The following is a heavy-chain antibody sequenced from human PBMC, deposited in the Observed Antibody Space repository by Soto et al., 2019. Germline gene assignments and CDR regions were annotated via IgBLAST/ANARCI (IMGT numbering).Heavy chain of an antibody. CDR2: IWYDGSNK. V-gene: IGHV3-33*01. CDR1: GFTFSSYG. CDR3: ARDVRKGRYIVATSDAFAI. Sequence: QVQLVESGGGVVQPGRSLRLSCAASGFTFSSYGMHWVRQAPGKGLELVSVIWYDGSNKYYADSVKGRFTISRDNSKNTLYLQMNSLRAEDTAVYYCARDVRKGRYIVATSDAFAIWGQGTMVTVSS. J-gene: IGHJ3*02. D-gene: IGHD5-12*01.